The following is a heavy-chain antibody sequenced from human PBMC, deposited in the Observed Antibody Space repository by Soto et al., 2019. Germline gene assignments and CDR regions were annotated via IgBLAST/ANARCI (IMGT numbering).Heavy chain of an antibody. D-gene: IGHD3-3*01. J-gene: IGHJ5*02. CDR1: GGSISSGGYY. Sequence: QVQLQESGPGLVKPSQTLSLTCTVSGGSISSGGYYWSWIRQHPGKGLEWIGYIYYSGSTYYNPSLKSRVTISVDTSKNQFSLKLSSVTAADTAVYYCARGSGITIFGVVIINWFDPWGQGTLVTVSS. CDR2: IYYSGST. CDR3: ARGSGITIFGVVIINWFDP. V-gene: IGHV4-31*03.